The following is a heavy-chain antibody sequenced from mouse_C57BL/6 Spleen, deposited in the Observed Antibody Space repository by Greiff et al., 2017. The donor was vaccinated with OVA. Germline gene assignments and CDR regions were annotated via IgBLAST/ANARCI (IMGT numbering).Heavy chain of an antibody. D-gene: IGHD3-2*02. J-gene: IGHJ3*01. CDR2: IYPGDGDT. V-gene: IGHV1-82*01. CDR3: ARGSSGYVGFAY. Sequence: QVQLQQSGPELVKPGASVKISCKASGYAFSSSWMNWVKQRPGKGLEWIGRIYPGDGDTNYNGKFKGKATLTADKSSSTAYMQLSSLTSEDSAVYFCARGSSGYVGFAYWGQGTLVTVSA. CDR1: GYAFSSSW.